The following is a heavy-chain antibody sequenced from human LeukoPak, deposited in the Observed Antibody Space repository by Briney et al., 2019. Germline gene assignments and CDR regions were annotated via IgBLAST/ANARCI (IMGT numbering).Heavy chain of an antibody. D-gene: IGHD4-17*01. V-gene: IGHV3-7*01. CDR2: IKQDGSEK. CDR1: GFTFSSYW. Sequence: GGSLRLSCAASGFTFSSYWMSWVRQAPGKGLEWVANIKQDGSEKYYVDSVEGRFTISRDNAKNSLYLQMNSLRAEDTAVYYCAREPAYYGDSQALDYWGQGTLVTVSS. J-gene: IGHJ4*02. CDR3: AREPAYYGDSQALDY.